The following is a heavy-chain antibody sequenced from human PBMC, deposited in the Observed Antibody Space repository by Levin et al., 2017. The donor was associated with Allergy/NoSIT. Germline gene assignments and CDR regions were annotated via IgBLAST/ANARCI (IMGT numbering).Heavy chain of an antibody. V-gene: IGHV3-49*03. J-gene: IGHJ5*02. CDR2: IRSDTHGGTS. Sequence: PGGSLRLSCSASGFNFADYATSWFRQTPGKGLEWVGFIRSDTHGGTSELAASVKGRFTLSRDESKSIAYLQMNSLKTEDTGVYYCSRPIAVAYMHFDPWGQGTRVTVSS. CDR3: SRPIAVAYMHFDP. CDR1: GFNFADYA. D-gene: IGHD6-19*01.